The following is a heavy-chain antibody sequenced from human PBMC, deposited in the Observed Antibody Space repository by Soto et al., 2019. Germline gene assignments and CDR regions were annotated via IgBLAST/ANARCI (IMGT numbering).Heavy chain of an antibody. CDR2: IHHSGST. Sequence: SETLSLTCAVSGDSISSMNCWSWVRQPPGKGLEWIGEIHHSGSTNYNPSLKSRVTISVEKSKNQFSLKLSSVTAADTAVYYCARYDYGSGNDYNIDYWGQG. V-gene: IGHV4-4*02. CDR3: ARYDYGSGNDYNIDY. J-gene: IGHJ4*02. D-gene: IGHD3-10*01. CDR1: GDSISSMNC.